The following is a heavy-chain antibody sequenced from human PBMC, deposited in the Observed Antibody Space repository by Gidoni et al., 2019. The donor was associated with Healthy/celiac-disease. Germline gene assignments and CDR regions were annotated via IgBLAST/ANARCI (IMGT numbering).Heavy chain of an antibody. CDR3: ARRGDELIGVAGEFDY. D-gene: IGHD6-19*01. CDR1: GYSFTRYW. CDR2: IYHGDSNT. V-gene: IGHV5-51*03. Sequence: EVQLVHSGAEVNQPGEPLTISCKVSGYSFTRYWIGWVRQMPGDGLEWMGSIYHGDSNTRYRPSFQGQVTISSDKSNSTAYLQWSSLKAADTAMYYCARRGDELIGVAGEFDYWGQGTLVTVSS. J-gene: IGHJ4*02.